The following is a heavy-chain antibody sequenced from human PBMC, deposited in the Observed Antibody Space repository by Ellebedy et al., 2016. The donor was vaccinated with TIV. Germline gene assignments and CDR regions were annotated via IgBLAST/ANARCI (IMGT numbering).Heavy chain of an antibody. V-gene: IGHV1-18*04. J-gene: IGHJ3*02. D-gene: IGHD3-9*01. CDR1: GYTFTSYG. CDR3: ARTNEVLRYFDWLVDAFDI. CDR2: ISAYNGNT. Sequence: AASVKVSCKASGYTFTSYGISWVRQAPGQGLEWMGWISAYNGNTNYAQKLQGRVTITADESTSTAYMELSSLRSEDTAVYYCARTNEVLRYFDWLVDAFDIWGQGTMVTVSS.